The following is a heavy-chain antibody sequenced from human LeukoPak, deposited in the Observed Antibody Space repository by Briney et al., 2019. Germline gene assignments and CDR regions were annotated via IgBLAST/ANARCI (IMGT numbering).Heavy chain of an antibody. V-gene: IGHV3-23*01. CDR1: AFTFSTFA. D-gene: IGHD2-8*02. CDR3: ATYRQVLLPFES. J-gene: IGHJ4*02. Sequence: GGSLRLSCAASAFTFSTFAMIWVRQPPGKGLEWVSSIFPSGGEIHYADSVRGRFTISRDNSKSTLSLQMNSLRAEDTAIYYCATYRQVLLPFESWGQGTLVTVSS. CDR2: IFPSGGEI.